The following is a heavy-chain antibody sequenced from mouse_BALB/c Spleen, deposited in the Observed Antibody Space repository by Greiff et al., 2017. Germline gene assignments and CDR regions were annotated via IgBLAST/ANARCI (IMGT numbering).Heavy chain of an antibody. CDR3: ARTYYYGSSYWYFDV. V-gene: IGHV3-2*02. Sequence: EVHLVESGPGLVKPSQSLSLTCTVTGYSITSDYAWNWIRQFPGNKLEWMGYISYSGSTSYNPSLKSRISITRDTSKNQFFLQLNSVTTEDTATYYCARTYYYGSSYWYFDVWGAGTTVTVSS. D-gene: IGHD1-1*01. J-gene: IGHJ1*01. CDR1: GYSITSDYA. CDR2: ISYSGST.